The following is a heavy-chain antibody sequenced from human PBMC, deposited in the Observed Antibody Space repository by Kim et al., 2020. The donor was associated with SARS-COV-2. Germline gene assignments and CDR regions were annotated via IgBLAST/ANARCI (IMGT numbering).Heavy chain of an antibody. CDR2: INHSGST. Sequence: SETLSLTCAVYGGSFSGYYWSWIRQPPGKGLEWIGEINHSGSTNYNPSLKSRVTISVDTPKNQFSLKLSSVTAADTAVYYCARGWWVYYYYGSGSYHNNYYYYGMDVWGQGTTVTVSS. D-gene: IGHD3-10*01. V-gene: IGHV4-34*01. J-gene: IGHJ6*02. CDR1: GGSFSGYY. CDR3: ARGWWVYYYYGSGSYHNNYYYYGMDV.